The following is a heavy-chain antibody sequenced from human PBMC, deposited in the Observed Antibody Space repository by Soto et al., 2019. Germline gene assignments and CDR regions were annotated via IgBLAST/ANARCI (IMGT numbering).Heavy chain of an antibody. V-gene: IGHV3-43*01. CDR2: ISWDGANT. Sequence: GSLRLSCAASGLTFDDYTMHWVRQTPGKGLEWVSLISWDGANTYYADSVKGRFTISRDNRKNSLYLEMNSLRTGDTALYYCTKDMRWNYGMDVWGQGTTVTVSS. CDR3: TKDMRWNYGMDV. J-gene: IGHJ6*02. CDR1: GLTFDDYT. D-gene: IGHD1-1*01.